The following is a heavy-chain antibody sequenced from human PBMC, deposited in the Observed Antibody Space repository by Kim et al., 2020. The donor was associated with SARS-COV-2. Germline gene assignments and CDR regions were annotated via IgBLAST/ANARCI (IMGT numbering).Heavy chain of an antibody. CDR3: ARGGYTAYNGLDL. Sequence: GGSLRLSCAASGFTLGDYYMTWIRQAPGKGLEWISYISSSGSAIYYVDSVKGRFTISRDDATNSLYLQMNSLRVEDMAVYYCARGGYTAYNGLDLWGQGTLVTVSS. CDR2: ISSSGSAI. D-gene: IGHD5-12*01. CDR1: GFTLGDYY. J-gene: IGHJ5*02. V-gene: IGHV3-11*04.